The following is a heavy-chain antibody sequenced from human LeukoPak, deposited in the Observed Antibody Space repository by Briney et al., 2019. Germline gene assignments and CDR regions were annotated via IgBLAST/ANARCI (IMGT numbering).Heavy chain of an antibody. D-gene: IGHD2-2*01. CDR3: ARVDCSSTSCYVPPVDY. CDR1: GYTFTSYG. CDR2: ISAYNGNT. V-gene: IGHV1-18*01. J-gene: IGHJ4*02. Sequence: ASVKVSCKASGYTFTSYGISWVRQAPGQGLEWMVWISAYNGNTNYAQKLQGRVTMTTDTSTSTAYMELRSLRSDDTAVYYCARVDCSSTSCYVPPVDYWGQGTLVTVSS.